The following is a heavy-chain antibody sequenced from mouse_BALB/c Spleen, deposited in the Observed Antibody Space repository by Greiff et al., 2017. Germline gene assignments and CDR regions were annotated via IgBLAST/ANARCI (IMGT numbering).Heavy chain of an antibody. J-gene: IGHJ2*01. CDR2: INPSNGRT. V-gene: IGHV1S81*02. Sequence: QVQLQQPGAELVKPGASVKLSCKASGYTFTSYGMHWVKQRPGQGLEWIGEINPSNGRTNYNEKFKSKATLTVDKSSSTAYMQLSSLTSEDSAVYYCADGDNYYFDYWGQGTTLTVSS. CDR1: GYTFTSYG. CDR3: ADGDNYYFDY. D-gene: IGHD3-3*01.